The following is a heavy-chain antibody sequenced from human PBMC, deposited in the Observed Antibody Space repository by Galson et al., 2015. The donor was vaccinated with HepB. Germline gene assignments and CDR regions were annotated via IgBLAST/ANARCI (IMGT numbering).Heavy chain of an antibody. D-gene: IGHD2-21*01. CDR3: ARAENCGGGECWLVDS. CDR2: ISPDGSKN. Sequence: SLRLSCAASGFTFRTYTFHWFRQAPGKGLEWVALISPDGSKNNYADSARGRFTISRDNSWNTVYLQMSSLRPEDTAVYYCARAENCGGGECWLVDSWGLGTLVTVSS. J-gene: IGHJ5*01. V-gene: IGHV3-30*04. CDR1: GFTFRTYT.